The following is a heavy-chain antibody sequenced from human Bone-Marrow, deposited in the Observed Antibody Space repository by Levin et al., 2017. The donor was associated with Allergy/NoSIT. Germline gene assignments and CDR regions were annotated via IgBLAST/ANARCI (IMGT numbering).Heavy chain of an antibody. V-gene: IGHV1-69*13. D-gene: IGHD4-23*01. CDR3: ASGYGGNSVAYHFDY. CDR2: IIPIFGTA. CDR1: GGTFSASG. Sequence: RASVKVSCKASGGTFSASGFSWVRQAPGQGLEWIGGIIPIFGTADYAPNFQDRVTITADESTTTSYMDLSSLRSDDTAVYYCASGYGGNSVAYHFDYWGQGTLVTVSS. J-gene: IGHJ4*02.